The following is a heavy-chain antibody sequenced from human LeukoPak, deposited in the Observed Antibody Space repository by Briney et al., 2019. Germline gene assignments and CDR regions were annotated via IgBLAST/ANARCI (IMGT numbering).Heavy chain of an antibody. V-gene: IGHV3-74*01. D-gene: IGHD1-7*01. J-gene: IGHJ4*02. Sequence: GRSLRLSCATSGLTFRTTWMHWVRQAPGKGLMWVSRMNGEGTTIDYADSVKGRFTVSRDYAKNTLFLQMNNLRTEDTALYFCATARNFRFEYWGQGSLVIVSA. CDR3: ATARNFRFEY. CDR1: GLTFRTTW. CDR2: MNGEGTTI.